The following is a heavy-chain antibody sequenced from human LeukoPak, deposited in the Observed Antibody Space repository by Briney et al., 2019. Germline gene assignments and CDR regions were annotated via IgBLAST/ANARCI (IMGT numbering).Heavy chain of an antibody. V-gene: IGHV3-74*01. D-gene: IGHD1-7*01. J-gene: IGHJ4*02. Sequence: GRSLRLSCATSGLTFRTTWMHWVRQAPGKGLMWVSRMNGEGTTIDYADSVKGRFTVSRDYAKNTLFLQMNNLRTEDTALYFCATARNFRFEYWGQGSLVIVSA. CDR3: ATARNFRFEY. CDR1: GLTFRTTW. CDR2: MNGEGTTI.